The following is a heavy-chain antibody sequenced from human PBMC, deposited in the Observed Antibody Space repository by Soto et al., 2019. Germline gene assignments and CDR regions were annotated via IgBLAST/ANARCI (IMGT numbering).Heavy chain of an antibody. CDR3: ARGHGSGSYRPRIYYYYGMDV. V-gene: IGHV4-59*08. Sequence: SETLSLTCTVSGGSISSYYWSWIRQPPGKGLEWIGYIYYSGSTNYNPSLKSRVTISVDTSKNQFSLKLSSVTAADTAVYYCARGHGSGSYRPRIYYYYGMDVWGQGTTVTVSS. CDR1: GGSISSYY. D-gene: IGHD3-10*01. J-gene: IGHJ6*02. CDR2: IYYSGST.